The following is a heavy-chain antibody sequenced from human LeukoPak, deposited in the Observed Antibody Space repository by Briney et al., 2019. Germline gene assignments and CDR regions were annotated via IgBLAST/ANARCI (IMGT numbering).Heavy chain of an antibody. Sequence: SQTLSLTCAVSGGSISSGGYSWSWIRQPPGKGLEWIGYNYHSGSTYYNPSLKSRVTISVDRSKNQFSLKLSSVTAADTAVYYCARGTSYCTNGVCYREGMDVWGQGTTVTVSS. V-gene: IGHV4-30-2*01. CDR1: GGSISSGGYS. CDR2: NYHSGST. CDR3: ARGTSYCTNGVCYREGMDV. J-gene: IGHJ6*02. D-gene: IGHD2-8*01.